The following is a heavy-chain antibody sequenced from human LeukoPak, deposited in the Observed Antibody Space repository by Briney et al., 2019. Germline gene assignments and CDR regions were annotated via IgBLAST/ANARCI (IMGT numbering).Heavy chain of an antibody. CDR1: GFTFSNYW. CDR3: ARARGSYSLDY. J-gene: IGHJ4*02. CDR2: IKQDGSEK. V-gene: IGHV3-7*01. D-gene: IGHD1-26*01. Sequence: GGSLRLSCAASGFTFSNYWMSWVRQAPGKGLEWVANIKQDGSEKYYVDSVKGRFTISRDNAKNSLYLQMNSLRAEDTAIYYCARARGSYSLDYWGQGTLLTVSS.